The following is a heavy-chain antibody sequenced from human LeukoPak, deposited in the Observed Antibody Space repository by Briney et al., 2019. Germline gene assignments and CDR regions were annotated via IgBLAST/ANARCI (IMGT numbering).Heavy chain of an antibody. V-gene: IGHV3-23*01. CDR3: AKDSCSSTSCRAYFDY. Sequence: PGGSLRLSCAASGFTFSIYAMSWVRQAPGKGLECVSANSGSGGRTYYADSVKGRFTISRDNSKNTLYLQMNSLRAEDTAVYYCAKDSCSSTSCRAYFDYWGQGTLVTVSS. CDR2: NSGSGGRT. CDR1: GFTFSIYA. D-gene: IGHD2-2*01. J-gene: IGHJ4*02.